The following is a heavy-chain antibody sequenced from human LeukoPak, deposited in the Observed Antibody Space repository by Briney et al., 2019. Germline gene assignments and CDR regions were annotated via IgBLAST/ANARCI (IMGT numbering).Heavy chain of an antibody. Sequence: APVKVSFKASGYTFPSYGITWVRQAPGQGLEWMGWISTYNGNTKYAQKFQGRVTMTTDTSTNTAYMELRSLRSDDTAVYYCARGTMIVVVYADDYYYGMDVWGQGTTVTVSS. CDR3: ARGTMIVVVYADDYYYGMDV. V-gene: IGHV1-18*01. CDR2: ISTYNGNT. D-gene: IGHD3-22*01. J-gene: IGHJ6*02. CDR1: GYTFPSYG.